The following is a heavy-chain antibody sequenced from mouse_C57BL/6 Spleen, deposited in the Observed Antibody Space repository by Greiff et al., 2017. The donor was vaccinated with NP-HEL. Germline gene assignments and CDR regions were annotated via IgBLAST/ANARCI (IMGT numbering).Heavy chain of an antibody. Sequence: VQLQQSGPGLVKPSQSLSLTCSVTGYSITSGYYWNWIRQFPGNKLEWMGYISYDGSNNYNPSLKNRISITRETSKNQFFLKLNSVTTEDTATYYCARDDGYSFDYWGQGTTLTVSS. D-gene: IGHD2-3*01. CDR3: ARDDGYSFDY. CDR2: ISYDGSN. CDR1: GYSITSGYY. V-gene: IGHV3-6*01. J-gene: IGHJ2*01.